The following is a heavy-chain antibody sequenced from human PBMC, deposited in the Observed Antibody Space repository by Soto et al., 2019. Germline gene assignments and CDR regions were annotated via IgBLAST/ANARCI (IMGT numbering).Heavy chain of an antibody. J-gene: IGHJ6*02. CDR1: GYTFTSYG. Sequence: ASVKVSCKASGYTFTSYGISWVRQAPGQGLEWMGWISAYNGNTNYAQKLQGRVTMTTDTSTSTAYMELRSLRAEDTAVYYCAKDQYTAMARDIYYYGMDVWGQGTTVTVSS. CDR2: ISAYNGNT. CDR3: AKDQYTAMARDIYYYGMDV. V-gene: IGHV1-18*01. D-gene: IGHD5-18*01.